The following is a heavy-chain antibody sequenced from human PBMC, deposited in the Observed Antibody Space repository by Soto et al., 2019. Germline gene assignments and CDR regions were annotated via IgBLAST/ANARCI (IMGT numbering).Heavy chain of an antibody. D-gene: IGHD2-15*01. CDR2: IYPGDSDT. Sequence: GESLKISCKGSGYSFTSYWIGWVRQMPGKGLEWMGIIYPGDSDTRYSPSFQGQVTISADKSISTAYLQRSSLKASDTAMYYCARLCSGGSCYSEDWFAPWGQGTLVTVS. CDR1: GYSFTSYW. J-gene: IGHJ5*02. V-gene: IGHV5-51*01. CDR3: ARLCSGGSCYSEDWFAP.